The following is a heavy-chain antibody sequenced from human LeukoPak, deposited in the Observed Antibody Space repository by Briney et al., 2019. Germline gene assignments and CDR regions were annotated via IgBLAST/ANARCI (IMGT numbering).Heavy chain of an antibody. CDR3: AKDPFWRSSHLKYFDY. V-gene: IGHV3-23*01. D-gene: IGHD3-16*01. CDR1: GFTFSSYA. CDR2: ISGSGGST. Sequence: GGSLRLSCAASGFTFSSYAMSWVRQAPGKGLEWVSAISGSGGSTYYADSVKGRFTISRDNSKNTLYLQMNSLRAEDTAVYYCAKDPFWRSSHLKYFDYWGQGTLATVSS. J-gene: IGHJ4*02.